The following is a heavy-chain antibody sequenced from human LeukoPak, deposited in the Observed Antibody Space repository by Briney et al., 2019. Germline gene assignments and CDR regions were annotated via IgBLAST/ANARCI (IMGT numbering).Heavy chain of an antibody. CDR2: IKQDGSEI. V-gene: IGHV3-7*01. J-gene: IGHJ6*03. D-gene: IGHD5-12*01. CDR1: GFTFSRNW. CDR3: ARDGATFSGYDWYYYMDV. Sequence: GSLRLSSAASGFTFSRNWMTWVRQAPGRGLEWVANIKQDGSEIYYVDSVKGRFTIPRDNAKNSLYLQMNSLRAEDTAVYYCARDGATFSGYDWYYYMDVWGKGTTVTVSS.